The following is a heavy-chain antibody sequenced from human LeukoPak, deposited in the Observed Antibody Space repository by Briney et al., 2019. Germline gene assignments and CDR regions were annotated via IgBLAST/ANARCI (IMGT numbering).Heavy chain of an antibody. Sequence: GGSLRLSCAASGFTFNNYGIHYVRQAPGKGLEWVAVISDDGRHKNYADSVKGRFTISRDNTNNTLYLQMNSLRVEDTGVYYCAKDRETTASGTFDYWGQGTLVTVSS. CDR2: ISDDGRHK. J-gene: IGHJ4*02. D-gene: IGHD6-13*01. CDR3: AKDRETTASGTFDY. V-gene: IGHV3-30*18. CDR1: GFTFNNYG.